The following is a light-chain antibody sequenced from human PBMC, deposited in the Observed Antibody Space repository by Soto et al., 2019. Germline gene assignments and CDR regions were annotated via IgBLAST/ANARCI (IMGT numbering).Light chain of an antibody. V-gene: IGLV6-57*04. CDR1: SGSIGSNS. CDR2: EDD. CDR3: QSYDTHTVV. J-gene: IGLJ2*01. Sequence: NFMLTQPHSVSESPGKTVTISCTRSSGSIGSNSVQWYQQRPGSAPTTVIYEDDQGPSGVPNRFAGSIDRSSNSASLTISGLQTEDEADYYCQSYDTHTVVFGGGTKVTVL.